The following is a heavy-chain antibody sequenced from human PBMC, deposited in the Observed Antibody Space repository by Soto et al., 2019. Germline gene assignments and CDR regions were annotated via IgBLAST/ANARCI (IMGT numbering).Heavy chain of an antibody. D-gene: IGHD6-13*01. CDR3: TRGPRATSAGTSAH. V-gene: IGHV3-74*01. J-gene: IGHJ4*02. CDR2: IYHDGTYA. Sequence: GGALRLSCAGSDFTFNMYWMPWVRQVPGKGPVWVARIYHDGTYADYADSVKGRFTISRDNAKDTLYLQMNDLRAEDSALYHCTRGPRATSAGTSAHWGQGTLVTVSS. CDR1: DFTFNMYW.